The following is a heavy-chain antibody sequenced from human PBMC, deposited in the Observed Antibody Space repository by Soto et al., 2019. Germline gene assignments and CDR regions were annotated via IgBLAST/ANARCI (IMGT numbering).Heavy chain of an antibody. J-gene: IGHJ4*02. CDR2: ISYRGST. Sequence: SETLSLTCTVSGASISNSAYYWGWIRQPPGKGLEWIGTISYRGSTFYKPSLKSQVTISVDTIKNQFSLKLDSVTVADTAVYYCVTFDFSSTYYDHWGQGXLVTVYS. D-gene: IGHD6-13*01. CDR3: VTFDFSSTYYDH. CDR1: GASISNSAYY. V-gene: IGHV4-39*01.